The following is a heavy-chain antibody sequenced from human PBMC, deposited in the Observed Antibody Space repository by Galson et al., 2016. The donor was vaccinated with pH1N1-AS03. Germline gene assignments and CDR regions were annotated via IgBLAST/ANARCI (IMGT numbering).Heavy chain of an antibody. CDR2: ITSDGSSI. CDR1: GFIFSSDW. CDR3: ARAMYTSGWYGMDV. J-gene: IGHJ6*02. V-gene: IGHV3-74*01. Sequence: SLRLSCAASGFIFSSDWTHWVRQVPGKGLVWVSRITSDGSSISYADAVKGRFTTSRDNAKKTLYLQMNNLRAEDTAVYHCARAMYTSGWYGMDVWGQGTTVTVSS. D-gene: IGHD6-19*01.